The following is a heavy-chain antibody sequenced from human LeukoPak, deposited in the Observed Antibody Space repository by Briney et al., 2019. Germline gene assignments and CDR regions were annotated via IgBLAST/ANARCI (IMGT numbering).Heavy chain of an antibody. V-gene: IGHV3-11*01. CDR1: LFSFSDYY. J-gene: IGHJ4*02. CDR3: ARASRGVGYFDY. Sequence: GGSLRLSCAASLFSFSDYYMTWISQAPGKGLDWLSYISGSGNTVYYANSVKGRFTISRDNAKNSLYLQMNSLRAEDTAVYFCARASRGVGYFDYWGQGTLVTVSS. CDR2: ISGSGNTV. D-gene: IGHD3-22*01.